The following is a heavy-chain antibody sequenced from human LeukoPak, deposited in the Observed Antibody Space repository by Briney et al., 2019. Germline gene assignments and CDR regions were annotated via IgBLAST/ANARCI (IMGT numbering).Heavy chain of an antibody. J-gene: IGHJ5*02. D-gene: IGHD2-2*01. CDR2: MNPNSGNT. V-gene: IGHV1-8*01. CDR1: GYTFTSYD. Sequence: GASVKVSCKASGYTFTSYDINWVRQATGQGLEWMGWMNPNSGNTGYAQKFQGRVTMTRNTSISTAYMELSSLRSEDTAVYYCARGSRLGYCSSTSCTSPGWFDPWGQGTLVTVSS. CDR3: ARGSRLGYCSSTSCTSPGWFDP.